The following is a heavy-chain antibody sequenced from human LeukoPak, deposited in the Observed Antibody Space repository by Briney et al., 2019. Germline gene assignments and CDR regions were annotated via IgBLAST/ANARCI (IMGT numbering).Heavy chain of an antibody. J-gene: IGHJ4*02. V-gene: IGHV1-69*05. D-gene: IGHD6-19*01. CDR2: IIPIFGTA. CDR1: GGTFSSYA. CDR3: ASIAVAGTLG. Sequence: SVKVSYKASGGTFSSYAISWVRQAPGQGLEWMGRIIPIFGTANYAQKFQGRVTITTDESTSTAYMELSSLRSEDTAVYYCASIAVAGTLGWGQGTLVTVSS.